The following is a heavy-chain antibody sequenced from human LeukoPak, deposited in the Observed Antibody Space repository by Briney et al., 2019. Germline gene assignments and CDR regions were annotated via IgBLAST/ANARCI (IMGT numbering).Heavy chain of an antibody. J-gene: IGHJ4*02. Sequence: SETLSLTCTVSGGSISSYYWSWIRQPAGKGLEWIGRIYTSGSTNYNPSLKSRVTMSVDTSKNQFSLKLSSVTAADTAVYYCARGNLAVRYYDSSSWFDYWGQGTLVTVSS. V-gene: IGHV4-4*07. CDR2: IYTSGST. CDR1: GGSISSYY. D-gene: IGHD3-22*01. CDR3: ARGNLAVRYYDSSSWFDY.